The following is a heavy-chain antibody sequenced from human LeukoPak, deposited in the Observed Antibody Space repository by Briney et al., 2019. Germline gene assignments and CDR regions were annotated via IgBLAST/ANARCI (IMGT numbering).Heavy chain of an antibody. CDR1: GGTFTSYD. D-gene: IGHD7-27*01. Sequence: ASVKVSCKASGGTFTSYDFNWVRQATGQRPEWMGWMSPNSGDTGYAQKFQDRVTMTRNTSISTAYMELSSLRSDDTAVYYCARGPPNWGYDYWGPGTLVTVSS. V-gene: IGHV1-8*01. J-gene: IGHJ4*02. CDR3: ARGPPNWGYDY. CDR2: MSPNSGDT.